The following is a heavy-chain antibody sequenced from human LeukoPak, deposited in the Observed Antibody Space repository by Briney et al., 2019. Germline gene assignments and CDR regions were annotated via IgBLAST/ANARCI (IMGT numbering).Heavy chain of an antibody. CDR2: ISSSGDTI. V-gene: IGHV3-23*01. D-gene: IGHD1-1*01. CDR1: GFTFSSYA. J-gene: IGHJ4*02. Sequence: QPGGSLRLSRAASGFTFSSYAMDWVRQAPGKGLEWVSAISSSGDTIFYADPVKGRFTVSRDNSKNTLYLQMNSLRDEDTAVYFCAKADPGTGAFDYWGQGSLVTVSS. CDR3: AKADPGTGAFDY.